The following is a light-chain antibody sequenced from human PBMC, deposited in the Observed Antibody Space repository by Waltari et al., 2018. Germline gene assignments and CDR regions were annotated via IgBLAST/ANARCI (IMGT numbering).Light chain of an antibody. CDR3: QQYNNWPPWT. Sequence: EIVMTQSPATLSVSPGDTATLSCRASQSVSSKLAWYQLKPGQAPRLLSYGAFTRATGIPARFSGSVSGTEFILTISSMQSEDFAVYYCQQYNNWPPWTFGQGTKVEIK. V-gene: IGKV3-15*01. CDR2: GAF. J-gene: IGKJ1*01. CDR1: QSVSSK.